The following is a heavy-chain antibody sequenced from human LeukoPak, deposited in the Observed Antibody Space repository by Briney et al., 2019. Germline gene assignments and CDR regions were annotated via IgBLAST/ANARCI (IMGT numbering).Heavy chain of an antibody. CDR1: GYTFTNYD. CDR3: ARVWGSIDY. J-gene: IGHJ4*02. V-gene: IGHV1-8*01. CDR2: MNPKSGNT. Sequence: VKVSCXTSGYTFTNYDINWVRQATGQGLEWMGWMNPKSGNTGSAQRFQGRVTLTRDTSISTAYMELSSLRSEDTAVYYCARVWGSIDYWGQGTLVTVSS. D-gene: IGHD7-27*01.